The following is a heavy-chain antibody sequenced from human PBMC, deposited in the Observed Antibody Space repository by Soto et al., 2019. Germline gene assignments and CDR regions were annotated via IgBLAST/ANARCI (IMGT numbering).Heavy chain of an antibody. D-gene: IGHD6-25*01. V-gene: IGHV3-33*01. Sequence: HVQLVESGGGVVQPGRSLRLSCAASGYTFSNHGLHWVRQAPGKGPEWVAAIWYDGSKKCYADSVKGRFTISRDDSRNTLYLEMNSLRADDTAVCYCARDPASSMDVWGQGTTVIVSS. CDR3: ARDPASSMDV. CDR1: GYTFSNHG. CDR2: IWYDGSKK. J-gene: IGHJ6*02.